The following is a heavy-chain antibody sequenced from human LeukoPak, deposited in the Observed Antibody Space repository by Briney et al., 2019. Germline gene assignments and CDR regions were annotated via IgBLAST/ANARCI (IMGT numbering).Heavy chain of an antibody. CDR1: GYTFTSYG. Sequence: ASVKVSCKASGYTFTSYGISWVRQAPGQGLEWMGWISAYNGNTNYAQKFQGRVTMTRNTSISTAYMELSSLRSEDTAVYYCARLHSGSYSVDYWGQGTLVTVSS. J-gene: IGHJ4*02. CDR3: ARLHSGSYSVDY. D-gene: IGHD1-26*01. CDR2: ISAYNGNT. V-gene: IGHV1-18*01.